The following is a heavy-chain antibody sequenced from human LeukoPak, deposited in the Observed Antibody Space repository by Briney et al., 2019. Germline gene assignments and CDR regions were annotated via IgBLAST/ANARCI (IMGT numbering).Heavy chain of an antibody. CDR3: ARDHNNSSSYYYYYYYMDV. CDR2: IYYSGST. Sequence: SETLSLTCTVSGGSISSGDYYWSWIRQPPGKGLEWIVYIYYSGSTYYNPSLKSRVTISVDTSKNQFSLKLSSVTAADTAVYYCARDHNNSSSYYYYYYYMDVWGKGTTVTVSS. V-gene: IGHV4-30-4*08. J-gene: IGHJ6*03. CDR1: GGSISSGDYY. D-gene: IGHD6-6*01.